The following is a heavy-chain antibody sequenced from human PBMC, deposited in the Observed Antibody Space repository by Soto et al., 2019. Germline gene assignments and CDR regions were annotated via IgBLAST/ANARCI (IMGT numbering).Heavy chain of an antibody. CDR1: GYRFTTYW. CDR3: ERSPAGYSLAPFDF. D-gene: IGHD2-15*01. J-gene: IGHJ4*02. Sequence: GESLKISFQASGYRFTTYWIALVRQTPGRGLEWMGIIHPGDSEIKYSPSCDGQVTFSVDKSTSTAYLQWIGLKTSDTGMYFCERSPAGYSLAPFDFWGQGSLVTVSS. V-gene: IGHV5-51*01. CDR2: IHPGDSEI.